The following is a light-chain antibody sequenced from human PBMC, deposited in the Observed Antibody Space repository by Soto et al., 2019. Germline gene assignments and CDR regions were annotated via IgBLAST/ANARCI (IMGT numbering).Light chain of an antibody. Sequence: QSVLTQPPSASGTPGQRVTISCSGSSSNIGTNTVNWYQQLPRTAPKLLIYSNDQRPSGVPDRFSGSKSGTSASLAISGLQSADEADYYCSSFEASNNLLFGGGTKVTVL. CDR1: SSNIGTNT. V-gene: IGLV1-44*01. CDR3: SSFEASNNLL. CDR2: SND. J-gene: IGLJ2*01.